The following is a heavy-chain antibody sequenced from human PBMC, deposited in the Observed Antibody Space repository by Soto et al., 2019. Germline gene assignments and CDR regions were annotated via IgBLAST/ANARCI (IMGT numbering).Heavy chain of an antibody. J-gene: IGHJ4*02. CDR3: ANDAHWSLDF. Sequence: EVQLVESGGNLVQPGRSLRLSCAASGFTFGGYAMHWVRQAPGKGLEWIASINENSGSLDYADSVKGRFTISRDNAKKSKYLQMNSLRIEDTAIYYCANDAHWSLDFWGQGTLVTVSS. CDR2: INENSGSL. V-gene: IGHV3-9*01. CDR1: GFTFGGYA. D-gene: IGHD1-1*01.